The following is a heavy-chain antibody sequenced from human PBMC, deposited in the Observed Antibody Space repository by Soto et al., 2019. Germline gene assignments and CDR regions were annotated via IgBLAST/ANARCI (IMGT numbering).Heavy chain of an antibody. CDR1: GFAISRGYY. CDR2: IYPSVSS. J-gene: IGHJ4*02. D-gene: IGHD1-1*01. V-gene: IGHV4-38-2*02. Sequence: XGTLSLTCSVAGFAISRGYYWSWVRQPPGKGLEWIGSIYPSVSSYHNPSLETRVRLSIDTSKNQFTLNLTSVTAADTALYYCAREKVGTTFFDNWGQGIQVTVSS. CDR3: AREKVGTTFFDN.